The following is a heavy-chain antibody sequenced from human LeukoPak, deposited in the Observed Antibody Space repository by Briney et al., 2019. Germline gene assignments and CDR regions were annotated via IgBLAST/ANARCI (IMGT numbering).Heavy chain of an antibody. CDR1: GFTFSSYW. CDR3: ASIYGGNSYYFDY. D-gene: IGHD4-23*01. V-gene: IGHV3-7*01. Sequence: GGPLRLSCAASGFTFSSYWMSWVRQAPGKGLEWVANIKQDGSEKYYVDSVKGRFTISRDNAKNSLYLQMNSLRAEDTAVYYCASIYGGNSYYFDYWGQGTLVTVSS. CDR2: IKQDGSEK. J-gene: IGHJ4*02.